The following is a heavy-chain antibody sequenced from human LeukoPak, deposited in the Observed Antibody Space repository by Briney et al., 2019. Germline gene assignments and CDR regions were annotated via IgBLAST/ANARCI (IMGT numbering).Heavy chain of an antibody. CDR3: AKGRSGPYLADFDY. CDR2: ISGSDDSA. D-gene: IGHD5-12*01. CDR1: GFNFSNYV. V-gene: IGHV3-23*01. J-gene: IGHJ4*02. Sequence: GGSLRLSCAASGFNFSNYVMSWVRQAPGKGLEWVSSISGSDDSADYADSVRGQFTISRDNSKNTLYVQMNGLRAEDTAVYYCAKGRSGPYLADFDYWGQGTLVTVSS.